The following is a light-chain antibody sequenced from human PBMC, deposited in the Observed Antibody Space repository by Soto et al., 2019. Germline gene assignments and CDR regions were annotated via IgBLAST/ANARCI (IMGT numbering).Light chain of an antibody. CDR1: QSVGSN. CDR2: GAS. CDR3: QQYNKWPGT. Sequence: ETVVTQSPATLSVSPGERATLSCRASQSVGSNLAWYQQKPGQAPRLLIYGASTRATGIPARFSGSGSGTEFTLTISSLQSEDFAVYFCQQYNKWPGTFGQGTKVEIK. J-gene: IGKJ1*01. V-gene: IGKV3-15*01.